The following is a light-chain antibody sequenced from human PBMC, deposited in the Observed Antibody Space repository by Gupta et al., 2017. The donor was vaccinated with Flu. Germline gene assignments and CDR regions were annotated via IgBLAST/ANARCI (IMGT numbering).Light chain of an antibody. CDR3: QQDNDWPRT. CDR1: QSVSSN. J-gene: IGKJ1*01. Sequence: PATLSVSPGERATLSCRASQSVSSNLAWYQQKPGQAPRLLIYSASTRATGIPARLRGSGSGTEFTLTISSLQSEDFAIYYCQQDNDWPRTFGQGTKVEIK. V-gene: IGKV3-15*01. CDR2: SAS.